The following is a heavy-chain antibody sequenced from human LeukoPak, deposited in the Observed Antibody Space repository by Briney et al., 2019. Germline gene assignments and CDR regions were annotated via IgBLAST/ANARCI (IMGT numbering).Heavy chain of an antibody. V-gene: IGHV4-38-2*01. D-gene: IGHD3-10*01. Sequence: SETLSLTCAVSGYSISSGYYWGWIRPPPGKGLEWIGSIYHSGSTYYNPSLKSRVTISVDTSKNQFSLKLSSVTAADTAVYYCARVGDYYGSDYWGQGTLVTVSS. CDR2: IYHSGST. CDR1: GYSISSGYY. CDR3: ARVGDYYGSDY. J-gene: IGHJ4*02.